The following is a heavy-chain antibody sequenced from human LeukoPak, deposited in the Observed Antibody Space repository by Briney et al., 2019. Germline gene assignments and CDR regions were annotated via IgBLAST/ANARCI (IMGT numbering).Heavy chain of an antibody. CDR1: GGSFSGYY. V-gene: IGHV4-34*01. CDR3: ARGGGGWYSNY. CDR2: INHSGST. D-gene: IGHD6-19*01. J-gene: IGHJ4*02. Sequence: SETLSLTCAVYGGSFSGYYWSWIRQPPGKGLEWIGEINHSGSTNYNPSLKSRVTISVDTSKNQFSLKLSSVTAADTAVYYCARGGGGWYSNYWGQGTLVTVST.